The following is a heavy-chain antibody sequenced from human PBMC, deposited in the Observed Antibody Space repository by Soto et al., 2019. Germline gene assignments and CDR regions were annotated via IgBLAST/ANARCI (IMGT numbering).Heavy chain of an antibody. CDR2: IYYSGST. V-gene: IGHV4-39*01. CDR1: GGAISSSSYY. CDR3: ARRYYDSSGYPRPRGVDV. J-gene: IGHJ6*02. D-gene: IGHD3-22*01. Sequence: SETLSLTCTVSGGAISSSSYYWCWIGHPPGKGLEWIGSIYYSGSTYYNPSLKSRVTISVDTSKNQFSLKLSPVTAADTAVYYCARRYYDSSGYPRPRGVDVWGQGTTVTVSS.